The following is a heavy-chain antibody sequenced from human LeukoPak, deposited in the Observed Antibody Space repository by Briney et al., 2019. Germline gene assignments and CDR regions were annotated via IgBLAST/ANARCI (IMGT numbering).Heavy chain of an antibody. D-gene: IGHD3-9*01. Sequence: GGSLRLSCAASGFTFSDYYMSGIRQAPGKGLEWVSYISSSGSTIYYADSVKGRFTISRDNAKNSLYLQMNSLRAEDTAVYYCARGYDILTGSRAFDIWGQGTMVTVSS. J-gene: IGHJ3*02. CDR1: GFTFSDYY. CDR3: ARGYDILTGSRAFDI. V-gene: IGHV3-11*01. CDR2: ISSSGSTI.